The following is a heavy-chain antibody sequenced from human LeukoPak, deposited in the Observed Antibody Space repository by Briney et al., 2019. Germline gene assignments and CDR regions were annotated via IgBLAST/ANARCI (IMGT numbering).Heavy chain of an antibody. J-gene: IGHJ3*02. CDR3: ARSPYSSSWYEAFDI. CDR1: GFTFSSYW. D-gene: IGHD6-13*01. V-gene: IGHV3-21*01. Sequence: GGSLRLSCAASGFTFSSYWMSWIRQAPGKGLEWVSSISSSSSSYIYYADSVKGRFTISRDNAKNSLYLQMNSLRAEDTAVYYCARSPYSSSWYEAFDIWGQGTMVTVSS. CDR2: ISSSSSSYI.